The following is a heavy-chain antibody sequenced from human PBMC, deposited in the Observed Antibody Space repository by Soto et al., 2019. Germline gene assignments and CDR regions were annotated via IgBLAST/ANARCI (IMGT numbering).Heavy chain of an antibody. CDR3: ARGDRGYFDWLLPVDY. J-gene: IGHJ4*02. Sequence: SETLSLTCTVSGGSISSYYWSWIRQPPGKGLEWIGYIYYSGSTNYNPSLKSRVTISVDTSKNQFSLKLSSVTAADTAVYYCARGDRGYFDWLLPVDYWGQGTLVTVSS. CDR1: GGSISSYY. CDR2: IYYSGST. D-gene: IGHD3-9*01. V-gene: IGHV4-59*01.